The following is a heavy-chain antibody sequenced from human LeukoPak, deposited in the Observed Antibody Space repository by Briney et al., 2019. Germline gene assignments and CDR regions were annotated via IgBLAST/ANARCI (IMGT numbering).Heavy chain of an antibody. CDR3: ARDTLNTERWLVPPVHSLAYYFDY. Sequence: GGSLRLSCAVSGFTFSGFWMSWSRQAPGKGLEWVASINSDGSEGYYADVVKGRFTISRDNSKNTLYLQMNSLRAEDTAVYYCARDTLNTERWLVPPVHSLAYYFDYWGQGTLVTVSS. D-gene: IGHD6-19*01. J-gene: IGHJ4*02. CDR1: GFTFSGFW. V-gene: IGHV3-7*01. CDR2: INSDGSEG.